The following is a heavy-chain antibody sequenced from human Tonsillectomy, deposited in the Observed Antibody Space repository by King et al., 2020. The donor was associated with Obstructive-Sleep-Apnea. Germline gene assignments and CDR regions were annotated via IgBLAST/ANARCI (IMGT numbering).Heavy chain of an antibody. CDR3: ASIAAAGRDFDC. Sequence: VQLVESGGGLVQPGGSLRLSCAASGFTFSRYSMNWVRQAPGKGLEWVSYISSSSSTIYYTDSVKGRFTISRDTAKNSLYLQMTRLRAEETAVYYCASIAAAGRDFDCWGQGTLVTVSS. D-gene: IGHD6-13*01. V-gene: IGHV3-48*04. CDR1: GFTFSRYS. J-gene: IGHJ4*02. CDR2: ISSSSSTI.